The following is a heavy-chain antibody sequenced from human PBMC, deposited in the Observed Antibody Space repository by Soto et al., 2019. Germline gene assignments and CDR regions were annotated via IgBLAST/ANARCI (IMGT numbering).Heavy chain of an antibody. D-gene: IGHD3-10*01. CDR2: INPSGGNT. CDR1: GYTFTSYY. V-gene: IGHV1-46*01. J-gene: IGHJ6*02. CDR3: ARDITLLWFGELLSPRQNYYYYYGMDV. Sequence: ASVKVSCKASGYTFTSYYMHWVRQAPGQGLEWMGIINPSGGNTKYSQKFQGRVTITRDTSASTAYMELSSLRSEDTAVYYCARDITLLWFGELLSPRQNYYYYYGMDVWGQGTTGTVSS.